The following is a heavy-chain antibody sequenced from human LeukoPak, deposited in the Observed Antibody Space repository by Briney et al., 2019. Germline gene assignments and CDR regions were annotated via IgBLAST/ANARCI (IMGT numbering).Heavy chain of an antibody. CDR3: ARIGHGANSHLKWHFDV. CDR1: GVSISTSIYY. D-gene: IGHD4-23*01. CDR2: VFYSGSA. V-gene: IGHV4-39*01. Sequence: SETLSLTCDVSGVSISTSIYYWAWIRQPPGKGLEWIGSVFYSGSAYYSPSFKSRLGIPLDTSKNQFSLQLSSVTVADTAVYYCARIGHGANSHLKWHFDVWGRGTLVTVSS. J-gene: IGHJ2*01.